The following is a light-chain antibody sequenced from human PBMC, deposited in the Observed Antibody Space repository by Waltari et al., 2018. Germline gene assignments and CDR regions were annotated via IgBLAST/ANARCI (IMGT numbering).Light chain of an antibody. V-gene: IGLV8-61*01. J-gene: IGLJ3*02. CDR3: SVYMGIVIWV. Sequence: WYHHTSVHAPGSLVYKWNTRSSVVPDRFSGSILWNKAALTITGAEADDEWDYYCSVYMGIVIWVFGGGTKLTVL. CDR2: KWN.